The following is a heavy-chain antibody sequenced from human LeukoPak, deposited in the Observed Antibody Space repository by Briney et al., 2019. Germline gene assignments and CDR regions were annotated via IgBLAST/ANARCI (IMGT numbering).Heavy chain of an antibody. CDR1: GGSISSYY. Sequence: PSETLSLTCTVSGGSISSYYWSWIRQPPGKGLVWVGCIYYSGSTNYNPSLKSRVTISVDTSKNQLSLKLSSVTAADTAVYYCAREPGFDSSGYLNWFDPWGQGTLVTVSS. CDR2: IYYSGST. D-gene: IGHD3-22*01. J-gene: IGHJ5*02. V-gene: IGHV4-59*01. CDR3: AREPGFDSSGYLNWFDP.